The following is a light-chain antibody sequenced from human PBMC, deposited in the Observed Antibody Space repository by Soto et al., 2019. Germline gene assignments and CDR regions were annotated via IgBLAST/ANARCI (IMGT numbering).Light chain of an antibody. V-gene: IGKV3D-20*01. J-gene: IGKJ1*01. Sequence: VLTQSPVTLSLSPGERVTLSCGATQSGPTTSIVWYQHRPGLAPRLLVDGASRRATGIPDRFSGGGSHLIISRLEPEDFAVYYCQQYVTSSPRTFGQGTKVEIK. CDR2: GAS. CDR1: QSGPTTS. CDR3: QQYVTSSPRT.